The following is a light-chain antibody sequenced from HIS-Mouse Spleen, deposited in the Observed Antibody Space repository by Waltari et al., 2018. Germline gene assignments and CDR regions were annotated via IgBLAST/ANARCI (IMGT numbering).Light chain of an antibody. CDR2: GAS. CDR3: QQYGSSPQYT. CDR1: QSVSSSY. V-gene: IGKV3-20*01. Sequence: EIVLTQSPGPLSLSPGERATLSCRASQSVSSSYLAWYQQKPGQAPRLLIYGASSRATGIPDRFSGSGSGTDFTLTISRLEPEDFAVYYCQQYGSSPQYTFGRGPSWRSN. J-gene: IGKJ2*01.